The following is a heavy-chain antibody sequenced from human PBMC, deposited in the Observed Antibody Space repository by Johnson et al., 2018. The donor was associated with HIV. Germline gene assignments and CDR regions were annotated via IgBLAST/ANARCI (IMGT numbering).Heavy chain of an antibody. Sequence: VQLVESGGGLAQPGGALRLSCAAPGFTFSSYAMSWVRQAPGKGLEWVSGIRGSGGNTIYYAASVKGRFTIYRGNSKNSLYLQMNSLTAEDTALYYCARLRDGYNFGAFDIWGQGTMVTVSS. D-gene: IGHD5-24*01. V-gene: IGHV3-23*04. CDR2: IRGSGGNTI. CDR3: ARLRDGYNFGAFDI. CDR1: GFTFSSYA. J-gene: IGHJ3*02.